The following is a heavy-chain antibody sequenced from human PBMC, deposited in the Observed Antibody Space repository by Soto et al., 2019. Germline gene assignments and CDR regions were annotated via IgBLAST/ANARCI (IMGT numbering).Heavy chain of an antibody. CDR1: GGTFISYT. V-gene: IGHV1-69*04. D-gene: IGHD3-9*01. J-gene: IGHJ4*02. CDR2: IIPMLGIA. CDR3: SRDEGGYDILTGYGRY. Sequence: QVQPVHSGAEVKKPGSSVKVSCKTSGGTFISYTISWVRQVPGQGLEWMGRIIPMLGIADYAHKFQGRVTITADKSTRMAYMELSSLRSEDTAVYYCSRDEGGYDILTGYGRYWGQGTLVTVSS.